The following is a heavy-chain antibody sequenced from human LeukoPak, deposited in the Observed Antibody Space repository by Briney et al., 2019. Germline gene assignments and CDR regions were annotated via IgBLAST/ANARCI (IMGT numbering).Heavy chain of an antibody. Sequence: GGSLRLSCAASGFTFTGHNMNWVRQAPGKGLEWVAYISISSGTIYYADSVKGRFSISRDNAKSSLDLQMKSLRADDTAVYYCARVGYCSTTSCYWRAFDYWGQGTLVTVSS. V-gene: IGHV3-48*04. J-gene: IGHJ4*02. CDR3: ARVGYCSTTSCYWRAFDY. CDR1: GFTFTGHN. CDR2: ISISSGTI. D-gene: IGHD2-2*01.